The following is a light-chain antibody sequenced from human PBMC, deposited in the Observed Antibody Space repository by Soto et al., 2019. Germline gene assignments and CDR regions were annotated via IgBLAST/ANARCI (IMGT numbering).Light chain of an antibody. Sequence: QSVLTQPASVSGSPGQSITISCTGTSSVFGSYNLVSWYQQHPGKAPKLMIYEVSKRPSGVSNRFSGSKSGNTASLTISGLQAEDEADYYCCSYAGSSILVFGTGTKVTVL. CDR3: CSYAGSSILV. J-gene: IGLJ1*01. V-gene: IGLV2-23*02. CDR1: SSVFGSYNL. CDR2: EVS.